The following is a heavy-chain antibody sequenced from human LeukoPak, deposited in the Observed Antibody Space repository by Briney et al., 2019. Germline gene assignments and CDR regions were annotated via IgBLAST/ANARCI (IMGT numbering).Heavy chain of an antibody. CDR3: AKCPSDYGDYVSYFDY. CDR2: ISGSGGST. J-gene: IGHJ4*02. V-gene: IGHV3-23*01. CDR1: GFTFSSYA. Sequence: HTGGSLRLSCAASGFTFSSYAMSWVRQAPGKGLEWVSAISGSGGSTYYADSVKGRFTISRDNSKNTLYLQMNSLRDEDTAVYYCAKCPSDYGDYVSYFDYWGQGTLVTVSS. D-gene: IGHD4-17*01.